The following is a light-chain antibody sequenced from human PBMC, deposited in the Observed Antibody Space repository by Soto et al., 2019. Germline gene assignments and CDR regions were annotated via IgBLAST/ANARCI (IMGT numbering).Light chain of an antibody. CDR3: ALWDDSLNGWV. Sequence: QSVLTQPPSASGTPGQRVTMSCSGNSSNIGSNPVNWYQQLPGTAPKLLIYSNHQRPSGVPDRFSGSKSGTSASLAISGLQSEDEADYYCALWDDSLNGWVFGGGTKVTVL. V-gene: IGLV1-44*01. CDR1: SSNIGSNP. J-gene: IGLJ3*02. CDR2: SNH.